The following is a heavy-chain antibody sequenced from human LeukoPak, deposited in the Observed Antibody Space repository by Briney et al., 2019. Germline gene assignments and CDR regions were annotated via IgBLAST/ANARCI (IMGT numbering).Heavy chain of an antibody. CDR2: IYYSGST. J-gene: IGHJ1*01. Sequence: SETLSLTCTVSGGSISSGDYYWSWIRQPPGKGLEWIGYIYYSGSTYYNPSLKSRVTISVDTSKNQFSLKLSSVTAADTAVYYCARTYSSSWSEEYFQHWARAPWSPSPQ. D-gene: IGHD6-13*01. CDR3: ARTYSSSWSEEYFQH. V-gene: IGHV4-30-4*01. CDR1: GGSISSGDYY.